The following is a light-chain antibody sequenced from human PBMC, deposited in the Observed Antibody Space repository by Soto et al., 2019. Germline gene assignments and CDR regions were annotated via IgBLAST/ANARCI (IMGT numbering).Light chain of an antibody. CDR2: AAS. V-gene: IGKV1-27*01. J-gene: IGKJ4*01. Sequence: DIQMTQCPSSLSASVGDRVTITCRESQGIRKYLAWYPQKPGKVPKILIYAASTLQSGVPSRFSCSGAGTDFTRAICSLQPEDVATQFYQKYNSDAGTVGGGTKVDIK. CDR1: QGIRKY. CDR3: QKYNSDAGT.